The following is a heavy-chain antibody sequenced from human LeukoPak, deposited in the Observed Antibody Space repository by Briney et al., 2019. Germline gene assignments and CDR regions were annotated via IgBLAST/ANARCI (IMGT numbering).Heavy chain of an antibody. Sequence: PGGSLRLPCKASGFIFSNYAMSWVRQAPGKGLEWVSIITGSGGNSYYTDSVKGRFTLSRDNSKNTLFLQMNSLRAEDTAVYFCAKKSLWSGPFDYWGQGTLVTVFS. CDR2: ITGSGGNS. J-gene: IGHJ4*02. V-gene: IGHV3-23*01. CDR1: GFIFSNYA. D-gene: IGHD3-3*01. CDR3: AKKSLWSGPFDY.